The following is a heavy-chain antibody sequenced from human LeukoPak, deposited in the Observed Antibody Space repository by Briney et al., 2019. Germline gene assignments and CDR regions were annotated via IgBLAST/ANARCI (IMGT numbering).Heavy chain of an antibody. CDR2: VYSGGST. J-gene: IGHJ6*02. CDR3: ARHFGVISKGVYYYYYGLDV. CDR1: GFTVSTIY. D-gene: IGHD3-3*01. Sequence: GGSLRLSCAASGFTVSTIYMSWVRQAPGKGLEWVSVVYSGGSTYCADSVKGRFTISRDNSKNTLYLQMSSLRAEDTAVYYCARHFGVISKGVYYYYYGLDVWGQGTTVTVSS. V-gene: IGHV3-66*04.